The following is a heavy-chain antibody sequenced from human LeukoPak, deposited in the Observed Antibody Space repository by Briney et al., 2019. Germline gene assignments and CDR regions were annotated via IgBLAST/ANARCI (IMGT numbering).Heavy chain of an antibody. CDR3: AKAGYCNSMSCLEDY. V-gene: IGHV3-23*01. D-gene: IGHD2-2*01. Sequence: GSLLLSCAGSGFIFYGSAMNWVRQAPGKGLAWVSAISDDGGSTYYADSVKGRFTISRDNSKNTVYLQMNSLRVEDTAVYYCAKAGYCNSMSCLEDYWGRGTLVTVSS. CDR2: ISDDGGST. J-gene: IGHJ4*02. CDR1: GFIFYGSA.